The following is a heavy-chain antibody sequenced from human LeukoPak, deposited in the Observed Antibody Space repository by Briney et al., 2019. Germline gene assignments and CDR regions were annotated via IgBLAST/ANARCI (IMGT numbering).Heavy chain of an antibody. Sequence: SETLSLTCTVSGGSISRYYWTWIRQPPGKGLEWIGHIYASGSTNYNSSLKSRVPISVDAPNNQLSLRLSSVTAADTAVYYCARGYGYYFESWGQGTLVTVSS. D-gene: IGHD5-18*01. V-gene: IGHV4-4*09. CDR1: GGSISRYY. CDR2: IYASGST. CDR3: ARGYGYYFES. J-gene: IGHJ4*02.